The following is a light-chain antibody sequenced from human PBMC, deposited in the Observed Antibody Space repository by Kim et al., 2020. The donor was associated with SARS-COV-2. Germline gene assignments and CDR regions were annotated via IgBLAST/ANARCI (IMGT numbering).Light chain of an antibody. CDR2: KDS. CDR3: QSADSSGTWV. Sequence: SYELTQPPSVSVSPGQTARITCSGDALPKQYAYWYQQKPGQAPVLVIYKDSERPSGIPERFSGSLSGTTVTLTISGVQAEDEADYYCQSADSSGTWVFGGGTQLTVL. J-gene: IGLJ3*02. CDR1: ALPKQY. V-gene: IGLV3-25*03.